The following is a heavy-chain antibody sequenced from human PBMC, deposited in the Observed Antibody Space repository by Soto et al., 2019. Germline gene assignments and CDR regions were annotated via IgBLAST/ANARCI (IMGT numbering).Heavy chain of an antibody. J-gene: IGHJ4*02. Sequence: QVQLVQSGAEVKKPGASVKVSCKASGYTFTSLHMNWVRQATGQGLEWMGWVNPKNGDTDHAQKFQGRVTMTRNSSISTFYMELSSLTSDDTAVYYCARGVGDLGDYWGQGTLVTVSS. CDR3: ARGVGDLGDY. V-gene: IGHV1-8*01. CDR1: GYTFTSLH. D-gene: IGHD3-10*01. CDR2: VNPKNGDT.